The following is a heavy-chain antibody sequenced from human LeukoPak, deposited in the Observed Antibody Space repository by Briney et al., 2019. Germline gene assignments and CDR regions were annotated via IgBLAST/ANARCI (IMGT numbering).Heavy chain of an antibody. CDR2: ISGLSSHI. CDR3: GRAFPPLRTSSAGDL. J-gene: IGHJ4*02. CDR1: GFTLSDYD. Sequence: GSLRLSCSASGFTLSDYDMTWVLQAPGKGLEWVSSISGLSSHIYYGDSVKGRFSISRDNAKNSLYLQMNSLGTDDTAVYFCGRAFPPLRTSSAGDLWGQGTLVTVSS. D-gene: IGHD3-16*01. V-gene: IGHV3-21*01.